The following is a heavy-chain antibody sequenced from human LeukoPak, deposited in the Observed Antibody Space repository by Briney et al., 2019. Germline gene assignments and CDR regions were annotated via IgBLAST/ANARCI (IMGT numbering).Heavy chain of an antibody. J-gene: IGHJ4*02. CDR1: GFTFSSYS. V-gene: IGHV3-21*01. CDR2: ISSSSSYI. D-gene: IGHD6-6*01. Sequence: TGGSLRLSCAASGFTFSSYSMNWVRQAPGKGLEWVSSISSSSSYIYYADSVKGRFTISRANAKNSLYLQMNSLRAEDTAVYYCARDRTVARPGDYWGQGTLVTVSS. CDR3: ARDRTVARPGDY.